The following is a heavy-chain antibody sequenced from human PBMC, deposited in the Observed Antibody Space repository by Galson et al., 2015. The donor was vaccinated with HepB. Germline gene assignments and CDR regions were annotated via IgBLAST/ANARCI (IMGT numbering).Heavy chain of an antibody. Sequence: SVKVSCKASGYTFTSYGISWVRQAPGQGLEWMGWISAYNGNTNYAQKLQGRATMTTDTSTSTAYMELRSLRSDDTAVYYCARCHVDIPASGIDYWGQGTLVTVSS. CDR2: ISAYNGNT. D-gene: IGHD5-12*01. V-gene: IGHV1-18*04. J-gene: IGHJ4*02. CDR3: ARCHVDIPASGIDY. CDR1: GYTFTSYG.